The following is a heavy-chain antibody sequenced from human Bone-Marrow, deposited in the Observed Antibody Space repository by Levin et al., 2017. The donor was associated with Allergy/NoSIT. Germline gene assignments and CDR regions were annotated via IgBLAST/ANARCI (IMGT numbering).Heavy chain of an antibody. D-gene: IGHD6-6*01. CDR2: IYYSGST. Sequence: SQTLSLTCTVSGGSISSYYWSWIRQPPGKGLEWIGYIYYSGSTNYNPSLKSRVTISVDTSKNQFSLKLSSVTAADTAVYYCARVGSSSGDAFDIWGQGTMVTVSS. CDR3: ARVGSSSGDAFDI. V-gene: IGHV4-59*01. J-gene: IGHJ3*02. CDR1: GGSISSYY.